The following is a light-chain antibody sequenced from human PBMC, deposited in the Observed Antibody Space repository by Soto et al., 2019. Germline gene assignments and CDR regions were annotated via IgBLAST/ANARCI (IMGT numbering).Light chain of an antibody. J-gene: IGKJ1*01. Sequence: DIQMTQSPSILSASVGDRVTITCRASQSISSWLAWFQQMPGKAPNLLIYKASNLQSGVPSRFSGSGSGTDFTLTITSLQPDDFATYYCQQYHSYPWTFVQGTRVDVK. CDR3: QQYHSYPWT. CDR1: QSISSW. V-gene: IGKV1-5*03. CDR2: KAS.